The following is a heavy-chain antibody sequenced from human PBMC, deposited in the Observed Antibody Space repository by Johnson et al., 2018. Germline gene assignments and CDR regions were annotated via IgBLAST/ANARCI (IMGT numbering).Heavy chain of an antibody. Sequence: VQLVQSGAEVKKPGESLKISCKGSGYRFTTYWIGWVRQMPGKGLEWMGIIYPDDSDTRYSPSFQGQVTISADKSINTAYLQWSSLRASDTAMYYCARQVDTALVGYYYMDLWGNGTTVTVSS. D-gene: IGHD5-18*01. J-gene: IGHJ6*03. CDR3: ARQVDTALVGYYYMDL. V-gene: IGHV5-51*01. CDR2: IYPDDSDT. CDR1: GYRFTTYW.